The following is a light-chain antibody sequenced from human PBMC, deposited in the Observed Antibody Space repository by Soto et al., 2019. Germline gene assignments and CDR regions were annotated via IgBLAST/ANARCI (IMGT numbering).Light chain of an antibody. CDR1: QDINSN. CDR2: AAS. Sequence: DIQMTQSPSSLSASVGDRVTITSRASQDINSNLAWFQQRPGKVPKPLIYAASSLQSEVPSKFSGSGSGTNFTLTISSLQPEDFATYYCQQYNSHPHTFGQGTELEIK. J-gene: IGKJ2*01. CDR3: QQYNSHPHT. V-gene: IGKV1-16*02.